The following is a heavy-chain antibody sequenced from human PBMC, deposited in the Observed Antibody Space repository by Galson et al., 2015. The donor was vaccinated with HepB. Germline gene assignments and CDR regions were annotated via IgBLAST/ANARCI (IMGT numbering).Heavy chain of an antibody. CDR2: ISGAGGST. CDR1: GFTFSSYA. CDR3: AKDPYCSGGSCNV. V-gene: IGHV3-23*01. Sequence: SLRLSCAASGFTFSSYAMNWVRQAPGTGLEWVSGISGAGGSTYYADSVKGRFTISRDNSKNTLYLQMNSLRAEDTAVYYCAKDPYCSGGSCNVWGQGTLVTVSS. J-gene: IGHJ4*02. D-gene: IGHD2-15*01.